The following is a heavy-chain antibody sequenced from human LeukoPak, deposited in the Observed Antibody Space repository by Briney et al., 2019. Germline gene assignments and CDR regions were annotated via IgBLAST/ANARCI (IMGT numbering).Heavy chain of an antibody. J-gene: IGHJ6*02. D-gene: IGHD3-9*01. CDR2: MNANSGNA. V-gene: IGHV1-8*01. CDR3: ARALTGGYGMAV. Sequence: EASVKVSCKASGYTFTNYDINWVRQATGHGLEGMGWMNANSGNAGYAQSLQGRVTMTRNTSITTAYMELSSLRSEDTAIYYCARALTGGYGMAVWGQGTTVIVSS. CDR1: GYTFTNYD.